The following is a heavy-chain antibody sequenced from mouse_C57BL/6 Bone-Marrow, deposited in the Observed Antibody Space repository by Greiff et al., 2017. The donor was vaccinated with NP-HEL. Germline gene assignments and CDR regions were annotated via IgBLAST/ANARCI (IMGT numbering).Heavy chain of an antibody. V-gene: IGHV14-3*01. Sequence: EVQLQQSVAELVRPGASVKLSCTASGFNIKNTYMHWVKQRPEQGLEWIGRIDPANGNTNYAPKFQGKATITADTSSNTAYLQLSSLTSEDTAIYYCAREMYGSSWSDWYFDVWGTGTTVTVSS. CDR3: AREMYGSSWSDWYFDV. CDR2: IDPANGNT. D-gene: IGHD1-1*01. J-gene: IGHJ1*03. CDR1: GFNIKNTY.